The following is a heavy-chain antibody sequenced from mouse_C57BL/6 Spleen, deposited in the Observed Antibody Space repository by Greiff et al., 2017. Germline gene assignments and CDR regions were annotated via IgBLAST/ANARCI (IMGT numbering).Heavy chain of an antibody. J-gene: IGHJ4*01. CDR1: GFSLTSYG. Sequence: VQRVESGPGLVQPSQSLSITCTVSGFSLTSYGVHWVRQSPGKGLEWLGVIWSGGSTDYNAAFISRLSISKDNSKSQVFFKMNSLQADDTAIYYCAREGGYYAYYAMDYWGQGTSVTVSS. V-gene: IGHV2-2*01. CDR3: AREGGYYAYYAMDY. D-gene: IGHD2-3*01. CDR2: IWSGGST.